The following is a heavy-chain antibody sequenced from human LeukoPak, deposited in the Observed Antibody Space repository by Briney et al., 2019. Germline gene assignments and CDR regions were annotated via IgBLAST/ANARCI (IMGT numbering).Heavy chain of an antibody. Sequence: PAETLSLTCTVSGGSISSSSYYWGWIRQPPGKGPEWIGSIYYSGSTYYNPSLKRRVTISVDTSKNQFPLKLSSVTAADTAVYYCARVGDSRGLSDYWGQGTLVTVSS. CDR3: ARVGDSRGLSDY. D-gene: IGHD3-22*01. CDR2: IYYSGST. V-gene: IGHV4-39*06. CDR1: GGSISSSSYY. J-gene: IGHJ4*02.